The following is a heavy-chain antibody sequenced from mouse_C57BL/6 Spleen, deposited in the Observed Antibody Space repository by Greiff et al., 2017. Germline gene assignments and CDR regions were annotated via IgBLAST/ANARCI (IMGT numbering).Heavy chain of an antibody. CDR1: GFTFSDYY. CDR2: INYDGSST. CDR3: ARDTYFDY. J-gene: IGHJ2*01. Sequence: EVQLVESEGGLVQPGSSMKLSCTASGFTFSDYYMAWVRQVPEKGLEWVATINYDGSSTYYLDSLKSRFIISRDNAKNILYLQMSSLKSEDTATYYCARDTYFDYWGQGTTLTVSS. V-gene: IGHV5-16*01.